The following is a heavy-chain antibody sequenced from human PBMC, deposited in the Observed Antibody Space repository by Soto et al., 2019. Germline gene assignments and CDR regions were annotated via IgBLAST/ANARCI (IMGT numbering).Heavy chain of an antibody. D-gene: IGHD3-22*01. J-gene: IGHJ4*02. CDR3: VGSGYSPFDY. CDR2: LYYSGST. Sequence: SETLSLTCTVSGGSISSSTYYWGWIRQPPEKGLEWIGSLYYSGSTYYNQSLKSRVTISVDTSKNQFSLKLSSVTAADTAVYYCVGSGYSPFDYWGQGTLVTVS. V-gene: IGHV4-39*01. CDR1: GGSISSSTYY.